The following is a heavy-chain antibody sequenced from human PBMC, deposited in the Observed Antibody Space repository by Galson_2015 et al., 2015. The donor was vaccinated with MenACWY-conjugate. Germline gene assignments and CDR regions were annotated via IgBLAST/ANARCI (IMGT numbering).Heavy chain of an antibody. V-gene: IGHV3-7*03. D-gene: IGHD6-19*01. CDR2: IKQDGSEK. CDR1: GITLSNYW. CDR3: ARDVAVGGFYY. Sequence: SLRLSCAGSGITLSNYWMNWVRQAPGKGLEWVGSIKQDGSEKNYVDSVKGRFTFSRDNAKNSLYLQMNSLRAEDTAVYYCARDVAVGGFYYWGQGTRVTVSS. J-gene: IGHJ4*02.